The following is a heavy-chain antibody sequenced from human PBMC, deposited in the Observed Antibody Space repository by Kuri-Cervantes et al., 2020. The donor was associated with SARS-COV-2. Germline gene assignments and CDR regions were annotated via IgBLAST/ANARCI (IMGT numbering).Heavy chain of an antibody. V-gene: IGHV1-46*01. J-gene: IGHJ4*02. CDR2: INPRGGST. CDR1: GYTFSDYH. D-gene: IGHD2-15*01. CDR3: ARVLGAAPFDY. Sequence: ASVKVSCKATGYTFSDYHMHWVRQAPGQGLEWMGIINPRGGSTNYAQKFQGRVTMTRDTSTSTVNMELSSLRSEDTAVYYCARVLGAAPFDYWGQGTLVTVSS.